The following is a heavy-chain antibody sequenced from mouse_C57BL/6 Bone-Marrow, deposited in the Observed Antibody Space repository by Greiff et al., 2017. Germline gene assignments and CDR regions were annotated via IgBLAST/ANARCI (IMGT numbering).Heavy chain of an antibody. V-gene: IGHV1-50*01. CDR3: ARQGAPPTVVPYFDY. CDR1: GYTFTSYW. Sequence: QVQLQQPGAELVKPGASVKLSCKASGYTFTSYWMQWVKQRPGQGLEWVGEIDPSDSYTNYHQKFKGKATLTVDTSSSTAYMQLSSLTSEDSAVYYCARQGAPPTVVPYFDYWGQGTTLTVSA. D-gene: IGHD1-1*01. CDR2: IDPSDSYT. J-gene: IGHJ2*01.